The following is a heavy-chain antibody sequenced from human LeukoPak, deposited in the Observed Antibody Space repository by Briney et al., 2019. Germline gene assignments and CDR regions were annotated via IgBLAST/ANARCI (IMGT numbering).Heavy chain of an antibody. J-gene: IGHJ6*03. D-gene: IGHD6-13*01. V-gene: IGHV3-48*04. CDR2: ISSSGSTI. CDR3: ARTGSSWPNYYYHMDV. CDR1: GFTFSSYS. Sequence: GGSLRLFCAASGFTFSSYSMNWVRQAPGKGLEWVSYISSSGSTIYYADSVKGRFTISRDNAKNSLYLQMNSLRAEDTAVYYCARTGSSWPNYYYHMDVWGKGTTVTISS.